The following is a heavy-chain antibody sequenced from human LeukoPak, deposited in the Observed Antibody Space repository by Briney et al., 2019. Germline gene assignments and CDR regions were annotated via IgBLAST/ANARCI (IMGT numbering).Heavy chain of an antibody. Sequence: GGSLRLSCAASGFTFSSYWMHWVRQAPGKGLVWVSRVATDGTGPSYADSVKGRLTISRDNAKNTLYLQMNSLSAEDTAVYYCARDMGPYGGNPGGSWGQGTLVTVSS. J-gene: IGHJ5*02. CDR3: ARDMGPYGGNPGGS. CDR1: GFTFSSYW. D-gene: IGHD4-23*01. V-gene: IGHV3-74*01. CDR2: VATDGTGP.